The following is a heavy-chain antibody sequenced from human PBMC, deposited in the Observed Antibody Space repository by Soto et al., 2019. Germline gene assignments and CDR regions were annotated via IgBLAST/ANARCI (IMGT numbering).Heavy chain of an antibody. CDR2: IPFDGSKK. CDR1: VFTFNIYA. CDR3: AREDDYGYSYINCGLEV. J-gene: IGHJ6*02. D-gene: IGHD5-18*01. Sequence: GGSLRLSCAASVFTFNIYALNLVRQSPGKGLEWVEVIPFDGSKKYYSDSVKGRFTISRDNLKNTLYLQMKNLRVEYAALYFCAREDDYGYSYINCGLEVWGQGTTLTLSS. V-gene: IGHV3-30-3*01.